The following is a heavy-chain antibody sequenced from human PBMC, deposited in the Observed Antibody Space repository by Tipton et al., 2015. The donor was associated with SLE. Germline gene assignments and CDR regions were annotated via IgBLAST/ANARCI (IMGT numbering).Heavy chain of an antibody. CDR3: AREECSGGSCFDF. Sequence: SLRLSCAASGFTVSSNYMSWVRQAPGEGLEWVSVIYGGGSTYYADSVKGRFTISRDNSKNTLYLQMNSLRAEDTAVYFCAREECSGGSCFDFWGQGTLVTVSS. J-gene: IGHJ4*02. CDR1: GFTVSSNY. V-gene: IGHV3-53*05. D-gene: IGHD2-15*01. CDR2: IYGGGST.